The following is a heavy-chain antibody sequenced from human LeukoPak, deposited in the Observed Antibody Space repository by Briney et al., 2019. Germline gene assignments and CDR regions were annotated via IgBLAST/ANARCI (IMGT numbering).Heavy chain of an antibody. CDR3: ARREDSDYYDSSGYYYGMDV. D-gene: IGHD3-22*01. V-gene: IGHV4-34*01. Sequence: SETLSLTCAVYGGSFSGYYWSWIRQPPGKGLEWIGDINHSGSTNYNPSLKSRVTISVDTSKNQFSLKLSSVTAADTAVYYCARREDSDYYDSSGYYYGMDVWGQGTTVTVSS. CDR1: GGSFSGYY. J-gene: IGHJ6*02. CDR2: INHSGST.